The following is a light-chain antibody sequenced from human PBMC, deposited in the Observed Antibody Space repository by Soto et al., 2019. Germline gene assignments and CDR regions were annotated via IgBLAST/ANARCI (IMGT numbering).Light chain of an antibody. V-gene: IGKV1-39*01. CDR2: AAS. CDR3: QQSYRFPWT. J-gene: IGKJ1*01. Sequence: DIQMTQSPSSLSASVGDRVTVACRASQSISTYLTWYQQKPGIAPELLIYAASNLQRGVPSRFSGSGSVTDSTLTIVSLQPEDSATYYCQQSYRFPWTLGQGTRVEI. CDR1: QSISTY.